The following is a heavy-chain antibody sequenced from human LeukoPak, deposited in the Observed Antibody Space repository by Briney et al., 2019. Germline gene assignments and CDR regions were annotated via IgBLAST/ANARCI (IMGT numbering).Heavy chain of an antibody. V-gene: IGHV1-2*02. CDR3: ARVRWELLLDAFDI. Sequence: ASVKVSCKASGYTFTGYYMHWVRQAPGQGLEWMGWINLNSGGTNYAQKFQGRVTMTRDTSISTAYMELSRLRSDDTAVYYCARVRWELLLDAFDIWGQGTMVTVSS. CDR1: GYTFTGYY. J-gene: IGHJ3*02. CDR2: INLNSGGT. D-gene: IGHD1-26*01.